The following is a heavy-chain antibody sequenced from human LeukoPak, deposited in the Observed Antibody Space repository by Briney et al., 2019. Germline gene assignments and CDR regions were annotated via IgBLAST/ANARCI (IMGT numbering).Heavy chain of an antibody. D-gene: IGHD4-11*01. Sequence: ASVKVSCKASGYTFTGYYMHWVRQAPGQGLEWMGWINSNSGGTNYAQKFQGRVTMTRDTSISTAYMELSRLRSDDTAVYYCARNDYSNYVGYWYLDLWGRGTLVTVSA. J-gene: IGHJ2*01. CDR1: GYTFTGYY. CDR3: ARNDYSNYVGYWYLDL. CDR2: INSNSGGT. V-gene: IGHV1-2*02.